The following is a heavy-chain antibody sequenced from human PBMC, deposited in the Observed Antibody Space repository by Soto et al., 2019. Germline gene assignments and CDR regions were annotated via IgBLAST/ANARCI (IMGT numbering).Heavy chain of an antibody. CDR1: GFTCSTSG. CDR3: ANHGGFDI. V-gene: IGHV3-23*01. CDR2: ISGSGDYT. D-gene: IGHD4-17*01. Sequence: EVQLLESGGGLVQPGGSLRLSCAASGFTCSTSGMSWVRQAPGKGLEWVSSISGSGDYTNYADSVKGRFTISRDNSKNTLYLQINSLTAEDTAVYYCANHGGFDIWGQGTMVAVSS. J-gene: IGHJ3*02.